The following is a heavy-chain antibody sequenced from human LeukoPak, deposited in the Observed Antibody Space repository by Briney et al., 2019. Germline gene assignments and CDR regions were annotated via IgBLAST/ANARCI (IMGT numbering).Heavy chain of an antibody. CDR1: GGSISGSSYY. J-gene: IGHJ4*02. D-gene: IGHD3-10*01. CDR3: ARQRGGIQGDAFDY. CDR2: IYFDGTT. Sequence: PSETLSLTCTVSGGSISGSSYYWGWIRQTPGKGLEWFASIYFDGTTYYNPTLKSRVTISVDTSKNQFYLRVTSVTAADTAVYSCARQRGGIQGDAFDYWGQGALVTVSS. V-gene: IGHV4-39*01.